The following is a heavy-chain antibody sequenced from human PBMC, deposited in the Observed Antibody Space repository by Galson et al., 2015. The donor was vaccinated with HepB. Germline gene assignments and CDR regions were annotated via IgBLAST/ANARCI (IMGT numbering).Heavy chain of an antibody. CDR3: ARDGIVVVPAATPAEYYYYYYMDV. CDR2: IWYDGSNK. Sequence: SLRLSCAASGFTFSSYGMHWVRQAPGKGLEWVAVIWYDGSNKYYADSVKGRFTISRDNSKNTLYLQMNSLRAEDTAVYYCARDGIVVVPAATPAEYYYYYYMDVWGKGTTVTVSS. D-gene: IGHD2-2*01. V-gene: IGHV3-33*01. CDR1: GFTFSSYG. J-gene: IGHJ6*03.